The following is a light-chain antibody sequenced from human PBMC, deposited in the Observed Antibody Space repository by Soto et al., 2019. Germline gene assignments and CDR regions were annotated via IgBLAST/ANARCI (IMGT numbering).Light chain of an antibody. CDR1: SSDVGGYNY. J-gene: IGLJ2*01. V-gene: IGLV2-14*01. CDR3: SSYTGSSTYVV. CDR2: DVS. Sequence: QSALTQPASVSGSPGQSITISCTGTSSDVGGYNYVSWYQQHLGKAPKLMIYDVSNRPSGVSNRFSGSKSANTASLTISGLQAEDEADYYCSSYTGSSTYVVFGGGTKVTVL.